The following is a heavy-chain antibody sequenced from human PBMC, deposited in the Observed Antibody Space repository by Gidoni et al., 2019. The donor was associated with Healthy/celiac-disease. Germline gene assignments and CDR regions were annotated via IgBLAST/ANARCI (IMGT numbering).Heavy chain of an antibody. CDR3: AKDRSYYYDSSGYAVDY. J-gene: IGHJ4*02. Sequence: EVQLLESGGGLVQPGGSLRPSCAASGFTFSSYAMSWVRQAPGKGLEWVSAISGSGGSTYYADSVKGRFTISRDNSKNTLYLQMNSLRAEDTAVYYCAKDRSYYYDSSGYAVDYWGQGTLVTVSS. CDR2: ISGSGGST. D-gene: IGHD3-22*01. CDR1: GFTFSSYA. V-gene: IGHV3-23*01.